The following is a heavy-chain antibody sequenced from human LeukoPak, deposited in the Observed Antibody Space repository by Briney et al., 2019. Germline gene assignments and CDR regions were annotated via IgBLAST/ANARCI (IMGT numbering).Heavy chain of an antibody. CDR3: ARGSIAAAGQRYYMDV. Sequence: PGGSLRLSCAASGFTFSSYEMNWVRQAPGKGLEWVSYISSSGSTIYYADSVKGRFTISRDNAKNSLYLQMNSLRAEDTAVYYCARGSIAAAGQRYYMDVWGKGTTVTISS. J-gene: IGHJ6*03. D-gene: IGHD6-13*01. CDR2: ISSSGSTI. CDR1: GFTFSSYE. V-gene: IGHV3-48*03.